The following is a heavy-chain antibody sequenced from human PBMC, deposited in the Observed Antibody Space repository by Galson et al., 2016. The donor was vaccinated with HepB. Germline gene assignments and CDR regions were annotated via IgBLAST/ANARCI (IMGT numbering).Heavy chain of an antibody. CDR1: GFPFSNYW. V-gene: IGHV3-74*01. CDR3: TRVHREGIAAAGFQI. Sequence: SLRLSCAASGFPFSNYWMHWVRRAPGKGLVWVSRINTDGSSTTYADSVKGRFTIPRDNAKNTLYLQMNSLRAEDTALYYCTRVHREGIAAAGFQIWGQGTLVTVSS. D-gene: IGHD6-13*01. J-gene: IGHJ4*02. CDR2: INTDGSST.